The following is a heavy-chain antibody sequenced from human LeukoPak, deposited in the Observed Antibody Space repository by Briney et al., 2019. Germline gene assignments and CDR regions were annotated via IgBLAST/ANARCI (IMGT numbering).Heavy chain of an antibody. Sequence: PSETLSLTCTVSGGSISSSSYYWDWIRQPPGKGLEWIGSIYHSGTTYYNPSLKSRVTISVDTSKNLFSLKLSSVTAADTAIFYCARHWDYYYSYMDVWGKGTTVTVSS. CDR2: IYHSGTT. D-gene: IGHD3-16*01. V-gene: IGHV4-39*01. CDR1: GGSISSSSYY. CDR3: ARHWDYYYSYMDV. J-gene: IGHJ6*03.